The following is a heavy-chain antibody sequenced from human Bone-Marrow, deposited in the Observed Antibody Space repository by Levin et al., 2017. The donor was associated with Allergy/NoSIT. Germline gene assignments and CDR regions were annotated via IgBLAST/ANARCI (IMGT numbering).Heavy chain of an antibody. CDR2: IIPIFGTA. CDR1: GGTFSSYA. CDR3: ARGGYSYGDWYFDL. D-gene: IGHD5-18*01. J-gene: IGHJ2*01. V-gene: IGHV1-69*13. Sequence: SVKVSCKASGGTFSSYAISWVRQAPGQGLEWMGGIIPIFGTANYAQKFQGRVTITADESTSTAYMELSSLRSEDTAVYYCARGGYSYGDWYFDLWGRGTLVTVSS.